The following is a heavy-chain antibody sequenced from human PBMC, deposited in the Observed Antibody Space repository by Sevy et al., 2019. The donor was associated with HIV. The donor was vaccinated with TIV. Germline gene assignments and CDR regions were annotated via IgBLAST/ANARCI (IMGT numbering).Heavy chain of an antibody. D-gene: IGHD6-19*01. CDR1: GFNFNIYS. CDR2: LSFGCGKI. J-gene: IGHJ4*02. CDR3: ASDGCFRLCDY. Sequence: GGSLRLSCAVSGFNFNIYSMSWVRQAPGKGLEWVSTLSFGCGKINYADSVKGRFIISRDDSKNPLSLQMNSRRAEDTAIYFCASDGCFRLCDYWVQGTLVTGSS. V-gene: IGHV3-23*01.